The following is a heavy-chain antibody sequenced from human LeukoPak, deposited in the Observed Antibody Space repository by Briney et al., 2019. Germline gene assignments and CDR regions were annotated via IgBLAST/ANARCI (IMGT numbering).Heavy chain of an antibody. CDR1: GGSFSGYY. J-gene: IGHJ4*02. CDR2: INHSGST. V-gene: IGHV4-34*01. Sequence: SETLSLTSAVYGGSFSGYYWSWIRQPPGKGLEWIGEINHSGSTNYNPSLKSRVTISVDTSKNQFSLKLNSVTAADTAVYYCASKRTFWGYFDYWGQGTLVTVSS. CDR3: ASKRTFWGYFDY. D-gene: IGHD7-27*01.